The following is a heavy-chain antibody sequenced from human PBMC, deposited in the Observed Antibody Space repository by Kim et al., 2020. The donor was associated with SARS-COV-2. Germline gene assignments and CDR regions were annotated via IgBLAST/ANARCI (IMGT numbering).Heavy chain of an antibody. Sequence: GGSLRLSCAASGFTFSNAWMSWVRQAPGKGLEWVGRIKSKTDGGTTDYAAPVKGRFTISRDESKNTLYLQMNSLKTGDTAVYYCTTEGYYYYGMDVWGQGATVAVSS. CDR1: GFTFSNAW. CDR2: IKSKTDGGTT. J-gene: IGHJ6*02. V-gene: IGHV3-15*01. CDR3: TTEGYYYYGMDV.